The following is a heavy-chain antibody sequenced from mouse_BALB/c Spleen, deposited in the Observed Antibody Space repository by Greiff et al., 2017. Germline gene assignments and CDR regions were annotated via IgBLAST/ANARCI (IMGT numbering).Heavy chain of an antibody. Sequence: VQLQQSGPELVKPGASVRISCKASGYTFTSYYIHWVKQRPGQGLEWIGWIYPGNVNTKYNEKFKGKATLTADKSSSTAYMQLSSLTSEDSAVYFCAYYGSSPYAMDYWGQGTSVTVSS. CDR2: IYPGNVNT. CDR3: AYYGSSPYAMDY. D-gene: IGHD1-1*01. J-gene: IGHJ4*01. CDR1: GYTFTSYY. V-gene: IGHV1S56*01.